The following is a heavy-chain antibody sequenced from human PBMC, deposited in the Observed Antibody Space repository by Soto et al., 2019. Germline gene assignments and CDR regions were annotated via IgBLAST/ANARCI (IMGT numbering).Heavy chain of an antibody. Sequence: SVKVSCKASGGTFSSYAISWVRQAPGQGLEWMGGIIPIFGTANYAQKFQGRVTITADESTSTAYMELSSLRSEDTAVYYCAREGGIVGAIDYWGQGTLVTVSS. V-gene: IGHV1-69*13. CDR3: AREGGIVGAIDY. CDR1: GGTFSSYA. D-gene: IGHD1-26*01. CDR2: IIPIFGTA. J-gene: IGHJ4*02.